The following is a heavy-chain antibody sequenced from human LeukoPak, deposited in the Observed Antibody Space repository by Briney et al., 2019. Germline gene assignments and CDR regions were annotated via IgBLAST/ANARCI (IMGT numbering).Heavy chain of an antibody. CDR1: GYSFTSYW. Sequence: PGESLKISCKGSGYSFTSYWIGWVRQMPGKGLEWMGIIYPGDSDTRYSPSFQGQVTISADKSISTAYLQWSSLKASDTAMYYCARHDDDSSGLNYYYMDVWGKGTTVTVSS. V-gene: IGHV5-51*01. D-gene: IGHD6-19*01. CDR3: ARHDDDSSGLNYYYMDV. CDR2: IYPGDSDT. J-gene: IGHJ6*03.